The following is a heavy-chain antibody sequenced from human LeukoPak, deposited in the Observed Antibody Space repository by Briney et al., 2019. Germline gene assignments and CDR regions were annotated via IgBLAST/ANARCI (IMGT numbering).Heavy chain of an antibody. CDR1: GGSISSGGYY. J-gene: IGHJ4*02. CDR2: IYYSGST. D-gene: IGHD3-22*01. V-gene: IGHV4-31*03. Sequence: PSQTLSLTCTVSGGSISSGGYYWSWIRQHPGKGLEWIGYIYYSGSTYYNPSLKSRVTISVDTSKNQFSLKLSSVTAADTAVYYCARAAFGYDSSGYYYSALYFDYWGQGTLVTVSS. CDR3: ARAAFGYDSSGYYYSALYFDY.